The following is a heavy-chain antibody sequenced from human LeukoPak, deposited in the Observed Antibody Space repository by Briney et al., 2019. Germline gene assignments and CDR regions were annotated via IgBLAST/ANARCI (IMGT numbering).Heavy chain of an antibody. J-gene: IGHJ4*02. V-gene: IGHV1-18*01. CDR3: ARDTKLYYYDSSASYFDY. Sequence: GASVKVSCKAFGYTFTSYGISWVRQAPGQGLEWMGWISAYNGNTNYAQKLQGRVTMTTDTSTSTAYMELRSLRSDDTAVYYCARDTKLYYYDSSASYFDYWGQGTLVTVSS. CDR2: ISAYNGNT. CDR1: GYTFTSYG. D-gene: IGHD3-22*01.